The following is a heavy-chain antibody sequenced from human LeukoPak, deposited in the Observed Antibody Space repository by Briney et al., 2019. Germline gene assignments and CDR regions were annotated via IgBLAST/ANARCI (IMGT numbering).Heavy chain of an antibody. J-gene: IGHJ4*02. D-gene: IGHD4-17*01. V-gene: IGHV3-30*18. CDR2: ISYDGSNK. Sequence: GGSLRLSCASSGFTFSSYGMHWVRQAPAKGLEWVAVISYDGSNKYYADSVKGRFTISRDNSKNTLYLQMNSLRAEDTLVYYCAKDFPTYGDYAARRPGYFDYWGQGTLVTVSS. CDR3: AKDFPTYGDYAARRPGYFDY. CDR1: GFTFSSYG.